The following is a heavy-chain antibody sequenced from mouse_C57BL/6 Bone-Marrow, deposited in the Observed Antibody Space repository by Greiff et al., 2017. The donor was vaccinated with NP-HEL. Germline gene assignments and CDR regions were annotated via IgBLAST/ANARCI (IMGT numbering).Heavy chain of an antibody. D-gene: IGHD1-1*01. J-gene: IGHJ1*03. CDR3: AKDLVVARDYWYFDV. CDR2: ILPGSGST. CDR1: GYTFTGYW. Sequence: QVQLQQSGAELMKPGASVKLSCKATGYTFTGYWIEWVKQRPGHGLEWIGEILPGSGSTNYNEKFKGKATFTADTSSNTAYMQLRSLTTEDSSIYYFAKDLVVARDYWYFDVWCTGTTVTVSS. V-gene: IGHV1-9*01.